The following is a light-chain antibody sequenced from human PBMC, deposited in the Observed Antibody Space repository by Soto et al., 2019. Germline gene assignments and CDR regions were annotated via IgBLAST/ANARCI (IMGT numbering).Light chain of an antibody. CDR3: SSYSRSTTLVV. J-gene: IGLJ2*01. V-gene: IGLV2-14*03. CDR2: DII. CDR1: SSDVGAFTS. Sequence: QSALTQPASVSGSPGQSITISCTGTSSDVGAFTSVSWYQQHPGKAPKLIIYDIIHRPSGVSDRFSGSKSVNTASLTISGRQPEDEATYHCSSYSRSTTLVVFGGGTKLTVL.